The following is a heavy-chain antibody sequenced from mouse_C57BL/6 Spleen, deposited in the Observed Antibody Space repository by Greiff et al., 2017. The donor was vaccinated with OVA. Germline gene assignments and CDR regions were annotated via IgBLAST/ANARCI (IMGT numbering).Heavy chain of an antibody. J-gene: IGHJ4*01. Sequence: VQLQQPGTELVKPGASVKLSCKASGYTFTSYWMHWVKQRPGQGLEWIGNINPSNGGTNYNEKFKSKATLTVDKSSSTAYMQLSSLTSEDSAVYYCARSDYYYGSSFYYAMDYWGQGTSVTVSS. V-gene: IGHV1-53*01. CDR2: INPSNGGT. CDR1: GYTFTSYW. CDR3: ARSDYYYGSSFYYAMDY. D-gene: IGHD1-1*01.